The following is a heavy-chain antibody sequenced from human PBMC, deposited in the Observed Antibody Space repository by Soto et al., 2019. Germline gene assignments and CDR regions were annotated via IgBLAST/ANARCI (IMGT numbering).Heavy chain of an antibody. D-gene: IGHD2-15*01. Sequence: GESLKISCKASGYSFTNYWIGWVRQMPGKGLEWMGMIYPGDSDTRYRPSFQGQVTISADKSISTAYLQWSSLKASDTAMYYCGRHEYSVHTGYYYPMDVWGQGTTVTVSS. V-gene: IGHV5-51*01. CDR3: GRHEYSVHTGYYYPMDV. CDR2: IYPGDSDT. J-gene: IGHJ6*02. CDR1: GYSFTNYW.